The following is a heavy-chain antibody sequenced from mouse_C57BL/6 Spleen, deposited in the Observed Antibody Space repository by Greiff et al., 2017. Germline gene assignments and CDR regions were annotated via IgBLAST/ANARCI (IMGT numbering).Heavy chain of an antibody. Sequence: VKLVESGAELVKPGASVKMSCKASGYTFTSYWITWVKQRPGQGLEWIGDIYPRSGNTYYNEKFKGKATLTADKSSSTAYMELRSLTSEDSAVYFCARSGSLYAMDYWGQGTSVTVSS. J-gene: IGHJ4*01. D-gene: IGHD6-2*01. V-gene: IGHV1-55*01. CDR3: ARSGSLYAMDY. CDR1: GYTFTSYW. CDR2: IYPRSGNT.